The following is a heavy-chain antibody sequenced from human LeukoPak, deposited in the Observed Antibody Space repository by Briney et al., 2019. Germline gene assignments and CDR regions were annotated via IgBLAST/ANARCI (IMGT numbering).Heavy chain of an antibody. CDR1: GITLSEHY. J-gene: IGHJ4*02. Sequence: GGSLRLSCATSGITLSEHYVDWVRQGPGKGLEWVGRSRNKAKSYTTEYAASAKGRFTISRDDSQNSVYLQMNSLRSEDTAVYSCAKVSDSTGYSYEYWGQGTLVTVSS. CDR2: SRNKAKSYTT. D-gene: IGHD3-22*01. V-gene: IGHV3-72*01. CDR3: AKVSDSTGYSYEY.